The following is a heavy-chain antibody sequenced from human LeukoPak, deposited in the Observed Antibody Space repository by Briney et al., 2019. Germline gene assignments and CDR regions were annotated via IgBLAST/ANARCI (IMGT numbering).Heavy chain of an antibody. CDR1: GFTVSTNY. D-gene: IGHD6-25*01. CDR2: TKSDGSST. Sequence: GGSLRLSCAASGFTVSTNYMSWVRQAPGKGLVWVSRTKSDGSSTSYADSVKGRFTISSDSAKNTVYLQMNSLRAEDTAVYYCARGAASNLNFDYWGQGTLVTVSS. J-gene: IGHJ4*02. V-gene: IGHV3-74*01. CDR3: ARGAASNLNFDY.